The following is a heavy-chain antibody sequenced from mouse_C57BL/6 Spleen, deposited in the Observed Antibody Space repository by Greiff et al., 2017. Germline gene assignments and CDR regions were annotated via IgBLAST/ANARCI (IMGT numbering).Heavy chain of an antibody. D-gene: IGHD1-1*01. CDR3: ARTLALGRSYGYFDV. Sequence: VQLQQPGAELVKPGASVKMSCKASGYTFTSYWITWVKQRPGQGLEWIGDIYPGSGSTNYNEKFKSKATLSVDTSSSTAYMQLSSLTSEASAVYYCARTLALGRSYGYFDVWGTGTTVTVSS. CDR2: IYPGSGST. J-gene: IGHJ1*03. V-gene: IGHV1-55*01. CDR1: GYTFTSYW.